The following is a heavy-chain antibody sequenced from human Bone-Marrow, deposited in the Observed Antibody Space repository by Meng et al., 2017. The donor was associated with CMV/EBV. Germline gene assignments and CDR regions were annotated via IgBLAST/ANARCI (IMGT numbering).Heavy chain of an antibody. D-gene: IGHD2-15*01. CDR2: IYYSGCT. V-gene: IGHV4-59*12. J-gene: IGHJ6*02. CDR1: GGSISSYY. Sequence: SETLSLTCTVSGGSISSYYGSWIRQPPGKGLEWIGYIYYSGCTNYNPSLKSRVPISVDTSKDQFSLKLGSVTAADTAVYYCASAYCSGGSPSCYYYYYGMDVWGQGTTVTVSS. CDR3: ASAYCSGGSPSCYYYYYGMDV.